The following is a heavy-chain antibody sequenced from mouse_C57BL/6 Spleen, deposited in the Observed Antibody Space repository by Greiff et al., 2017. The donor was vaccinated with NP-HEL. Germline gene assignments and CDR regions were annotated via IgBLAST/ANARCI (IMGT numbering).Heavy chain of an antibody. D-gene: IGHD4-1*01. CDR1: GYTFTSYW. Sequence: QVQLQQPGAELVMPGASVKLSCKASGYTFTSYWMHWVKQRPGQGLEWIGEIDPSDSYTNYNQKFKGKSTLTVDKSSSTAYMQLSSLTSEDAAVYYCARWETGTDDWGKGTTLTVSS. CDR2: IDPSDSYT. J-gene: IGHJ2*01. V-gene: IGHV1-69*01. CDR3: ARWETGTDD.